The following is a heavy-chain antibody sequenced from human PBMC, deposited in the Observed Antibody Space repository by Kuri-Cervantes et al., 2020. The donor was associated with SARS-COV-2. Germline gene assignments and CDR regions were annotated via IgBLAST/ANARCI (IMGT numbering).Heavy chain of an antibody. D-gene: IGHD2-2*01. CDR1: GGSITNYH. CDR3: ARGIYCSSISCYGFDP. Sequence: SETLSLTCTVSGGSITNYHWSWIRQPPGKGLEWIGYIYSSGSTSYNPSLKSRVTISVDTSKNQFSLKLRSVTAADTAVYYCARGIYCSSISCYGFDPWGQGTLVTVSS. V-gene: IGHV4-59*01. J-gene: IGHJ5*02. CDR2: IYSSGST.